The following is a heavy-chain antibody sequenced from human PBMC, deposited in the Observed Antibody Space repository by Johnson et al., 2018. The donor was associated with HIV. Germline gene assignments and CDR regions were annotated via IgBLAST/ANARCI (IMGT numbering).Heavy chain of an antibody. CDR2: ISYDGSNT. J-gene: IGHJ3*02. D-gene: IGHD3-3*01. V-gene: IGHV3-30*04. Sequence: QVQLVESGGGVVQPGRSLRLSCAASGITFSDYAMHWVRQAPGKALEWVAVISYDGSNTYYADSLMGRFTISRDNSKNSLYLQMNSLRPEDTAVYYCAKGSRAREVYDFWSGVPDAFDIWGQGTMVTVSS. CDR3: AKGSRAREVYDFWSGVPDAFDI. CDR1: GITFSDYA.